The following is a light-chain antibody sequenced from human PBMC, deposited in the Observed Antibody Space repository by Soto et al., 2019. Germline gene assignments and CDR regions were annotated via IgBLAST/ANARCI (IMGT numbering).Light chain of an antibody. J-gene: IGLJ2*01. Sequence: QSVLTQPPSASGTPGQRVTISCSGSSSNIGSNPVNWYQQLPGTAPKLLIYSNNQRPSGVPDRFSGSKSGTSASLAISGLQSEDEADYYCAAWDDSLNGYVVFGGGTKPTVL. CDR1: SSNIGSNP. CDR3: AAWDDSLNGYVV. V-gene: IGLV1-44*01. CDR2: SNN.